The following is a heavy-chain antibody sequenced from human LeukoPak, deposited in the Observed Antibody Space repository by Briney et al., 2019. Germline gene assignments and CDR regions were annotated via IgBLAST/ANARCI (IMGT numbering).Heavy chain of an antibody. J-gene: IGHJ4*02. CDR3: ARDTGYSSGWTFGH. D-gene: IGHD6-19*01. CDR2: IYYSGST. CDR1: GGSISSYY. V-gene: IGHV4-59*12. Sequence: SETLSLTCTVSGGSISSYYWSWIRQPPGKGLEWIGYIYYSGSTNYNPSLKSRVTISVDTSKNQFSLKLSSVTAADTAVYYCARDTGYSSGWTFGHWGQGTLVTVSS.